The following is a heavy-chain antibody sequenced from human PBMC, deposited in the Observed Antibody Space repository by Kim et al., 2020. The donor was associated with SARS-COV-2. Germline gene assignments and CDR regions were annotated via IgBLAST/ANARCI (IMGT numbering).Heavy chain of an antibody. Sequence: SQTLSLTCAISGDSVSSNSAAWNWIRQSPSRGLEWLGRTYYRSKWYNDYAVSVKSRITINPDTSKNQFSLQLNSVTPEDTAVYYCARVTVDCSSTSCYSYYYYGMDVWGQGTTVTVSS. CDR3: ARVTVDCSSTSCYSYYYYGMDV. D-gene: IGHD2-2*01. V-gene: IGHV6-1*01. J-gene: IGHJ6*02. CDR2: TYYRSKWYN. CDR1: GDSVSSNSAA.